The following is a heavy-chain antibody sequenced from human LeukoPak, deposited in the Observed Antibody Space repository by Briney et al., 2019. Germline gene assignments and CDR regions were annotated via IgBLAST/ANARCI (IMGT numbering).Heavy chain of an antibody. Sequence: EGSLRLSCAASGFTFSSYWMSWVRQAPGKGLEWVANIKQDGSEKYYVDSVKGRFTISRDNAKNSLYLQMNSLRAEDTAVYYCAREGRIAAAGTRSYYYYYMDVWGKGTTVTVSS. CDR3: AREGRIAAAGTRSYYYYYMDV. CDR1: GFTFSSYW. V-gene: IGHV3-7*01. D-gene: IGHD6-13*01. CDR2: IKQDGSEK. J-gene: IGHJ6*03.